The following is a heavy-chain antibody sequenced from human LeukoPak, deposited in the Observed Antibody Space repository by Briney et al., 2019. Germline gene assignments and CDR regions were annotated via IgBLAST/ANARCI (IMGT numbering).Heavy chain of an antibody. J-gene: IGHJ6*03. Sequence: PGGSLRLSCAASGFTFSSYAMSWVRQAPGKGLEWVSAISGSGGSTYYADSVKGRFTISRDNSKNTLYLQMNSLRAEDTAVYYCAKSYYYDSSGEPTYYYYYMDVWGKGTTVTVSS. CDR2: ISGSGGST. D-gene: IGHD3-22*01. V-gene: IGHV3-23*01. CDR1: GFTFSSYA. CDR3: AKSYYYDSSGEPTYYYYYMDV.